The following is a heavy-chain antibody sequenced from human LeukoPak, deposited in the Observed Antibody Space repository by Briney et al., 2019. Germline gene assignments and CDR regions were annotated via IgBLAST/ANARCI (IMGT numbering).Heavy chain of an antibody. Sequence: GASVKVSCKASGGTFSSYAISWVRQAPGQGLEWMERIIPILGIANYAQKFQGRVTITADKSTSTAYMELSSLRSEDTAVYYCARGTGAAGLIDYWGQGTLVTVSS. J-gene: IGHJ4*02. CDR1: GGTFSSYA. CDR2: IIPILGIA. V-gene: IGHV1-69*04. CDR3: ARGTGAAGLIDY. D-gene: IGHD1-1*01.